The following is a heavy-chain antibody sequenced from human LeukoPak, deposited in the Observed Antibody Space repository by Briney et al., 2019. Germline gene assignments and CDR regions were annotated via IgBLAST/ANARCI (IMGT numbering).Heavy chain of an antibody. CDR1: GFTFSSYE. CDR3: AKDLCTNGVCFGRHFDY. J-gene: IGHJ4*02. D-gene: IGHD2-8*01. Sequence: GGSLRLSCAASGFTFSSYEMNWVRQAPGKGREWVAVISYDGSNKYYADSVKGRFTISRDNSKNTLYLQMNSLRAEDTAVYYCAKDLCTNGVCFGRHFDYWGQGTLVTVSS. V-gene: IGHV3-30*04. CDR2: ISYDGSNK.